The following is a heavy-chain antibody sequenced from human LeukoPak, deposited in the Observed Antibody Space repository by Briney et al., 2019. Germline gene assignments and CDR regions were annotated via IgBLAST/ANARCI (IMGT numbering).Heavy chain of an antibody. D-gene: IGHD6-13*01. J-gene: IGHJ3*02. CDR2: IWPDGSNK. CDR1: GFTFRSYG. V-gene: IGHV3-33*01. CDR3: VGELLTAAGTIGAFDI. Sequence: GGSLRLSCAASGFTFRSYGMHWVRQAPGKGLEWVALIWPDGSNKYHADSVKARFTISRDNSKSTLFLQMSSLAAEDTAVYYCVGELLTAAGTIGAFDIWGQGTMVTVSS.